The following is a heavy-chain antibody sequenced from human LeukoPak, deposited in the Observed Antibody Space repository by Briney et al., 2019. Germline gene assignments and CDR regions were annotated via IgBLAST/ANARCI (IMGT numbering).Heavy chain of an antibody. J-gene: IGHJ6*02. CDR2: ISYDGSNK. CDR1: GFTFSSYA. D-gene: IGHD3-3*01. V-gene: IGHV3-30-3*01. Sequence: GGSLRLSCAASGFTFSSYAMSWVRQAPGKGLEWVAVISYDGSNKYYADSVKGRFTISRDNSKNTLYLQMNSLRAEDTAVYYCARVHRVNFWSGYYYYYGMDVWGQGTTVTVSS. CDR3: ARVHRVNFWSGYYYYYGMDV.